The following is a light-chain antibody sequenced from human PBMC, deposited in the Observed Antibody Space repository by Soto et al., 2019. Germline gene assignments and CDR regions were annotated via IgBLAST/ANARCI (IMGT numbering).Light chain of an antibody. J-gene: IGLJ1*01. CDR2: EVT. CDR1: SSDVGGYDF. V-gene: IGLV2-14*01. CDR3: SSYTITSSPV. Sequence: QSVLTQPASVSGSPGQSITISCTVTSSDVGGYDFVSWYRQYPGQAPKILIYEVTHRPSGVPDRFSGSKSGNTASLTISGLQADDEADYYCSSYTITSSPVFGPGTKVTVL.